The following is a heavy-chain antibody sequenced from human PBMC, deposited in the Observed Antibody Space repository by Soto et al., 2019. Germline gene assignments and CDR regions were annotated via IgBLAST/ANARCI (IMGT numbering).Heavy chain of an antibody. D-gene: IGHD6-19*01. V-gene: IGHV1-18*01. J-gene: IGHJ6*02. CDR3: ARQQWLYYYYGMDV. CDR2: ISAYNGNT. Sequence: GASVKVSCKTSGDIFSGYSISWVRQAPGQGLEWMGWISAYNGNTNYAQKIQGRVTMTTDTSTSTAYMELRSLRSDDTAVYYCARQQWLYYYYGMDVWGQGTTVTVSS. CDR1: GDIFSGYS.